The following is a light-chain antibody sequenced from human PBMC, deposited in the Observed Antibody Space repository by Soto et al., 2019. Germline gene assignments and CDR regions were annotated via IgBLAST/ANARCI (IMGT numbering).Light chain of an antibody. CDR2: AAS. Sequence: IQLTQSPSSLSASVGDRVTITCRASQGISSYVAWYQQTPGKAPTLLIYAASTLQSGVPSRFSGSGSGTDFTLTISSLQPEDFATYYCQQFNSYPLTCGGGTKVESK. V-gene: IGKV1-9*01. CDR1: QGISSY. CDR3: QQFNSYPLT. J-gene: IGKJ4*01.